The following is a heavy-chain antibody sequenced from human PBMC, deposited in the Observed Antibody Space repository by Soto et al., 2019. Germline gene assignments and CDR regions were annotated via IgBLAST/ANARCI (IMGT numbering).Heavy chain of an antibody. Sequence: SATLSLTCAVYGGSFSGYYWSWIRQPPGKGLEWIGEINHSGSTNSNPSLKSRVTISVDTSKNQFSLKLSSVTAADTAVYYCARDIAARPNSYYYYSGMDVWGKGTTVTVSS. CDR2: INHSGST. CDR1: GGSFSGYY. CDR3: ARDIAARPNSYYYYSGMDV. J-gene: IGHJ6*04. D-gene: IGHD6-6*01. V-gene: IGHV4-34*01.